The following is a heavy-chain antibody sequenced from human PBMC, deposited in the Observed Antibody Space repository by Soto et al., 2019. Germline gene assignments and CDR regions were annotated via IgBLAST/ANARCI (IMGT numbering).Heavy chain of an antibody. CDR1: GFTFSSYG. J-gene: IGHJ4*02. Sequence: QVQLVESGGGVVQPGRSLRLSCAASGFTFSSYGMHWVRQAPGKGLEWVAVIWYDGSNKYYADSVKGRFTISRDNSKNTLYLQMNSLRAEDTAVYYCAKDAEGVDYWGQGTLVTVSS. CDR3: AKDAEGVDY. CDR2: IWYDGSNK. V-gene: IGHV3-33*06.